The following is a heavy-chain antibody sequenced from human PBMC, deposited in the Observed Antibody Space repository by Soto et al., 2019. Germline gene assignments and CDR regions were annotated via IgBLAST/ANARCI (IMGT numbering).Heavy chain of an antibody. CDR1: GFSLSTSGMC. V-gene: IGHV2-70*01. Sequence: SGPTLVNPTQTLTLTCTFSGFSLSTSGMCVSWIRQPPGKALEWLALIDWDDDKYYSTSLKTRLTISKDTSKNQVVLTMTNMDPVDTATYYCARAKVGATTAGAFDIWGQGTMVTVSS. CDR3: ARAKVGATTAGAFDI. J-gene: IGHJ3*02. D-gene: IGHD1-26*01. CDR2: IDWDDDK.